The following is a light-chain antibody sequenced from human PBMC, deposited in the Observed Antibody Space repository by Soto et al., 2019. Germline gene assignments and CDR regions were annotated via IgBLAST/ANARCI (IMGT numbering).Light chain of an antibody. J-gene: IGKJ1*01. CDR3: QQYNSYSWT. Sequence: QAPSAMSAAMGDSVALSCGARQGIGNALGWYQQKPGKPPKVLIYDASTLESGVPSSLSGSRCGTEFTLTISSLQPDDSATYYCQQYNSYSWTFGQGTKVDIK. CDR2: DAS. V-gene: IGKV1-13*02. CDR1: QGIGNA.